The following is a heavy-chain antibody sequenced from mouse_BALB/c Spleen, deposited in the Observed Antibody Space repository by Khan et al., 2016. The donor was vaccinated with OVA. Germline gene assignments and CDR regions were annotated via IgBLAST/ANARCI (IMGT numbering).Heavy chain of an antibody. CDR1: GYSITSGYG. CDR3: ARINA. J-gene: IGHJ2*01. V-gene: IGHV3-2*02. CDR2: ISYSGST. Sequence: VQLQQPGPGLVKPSQSLSLTCTVTGYSITSGYGWNWIRQFPGNKLEWMGYISYSGSTNYNPSLKSRISITRDTSSNTAYLQLSSLTSEDTAVYYCARINAWGQGTTLTVSS.